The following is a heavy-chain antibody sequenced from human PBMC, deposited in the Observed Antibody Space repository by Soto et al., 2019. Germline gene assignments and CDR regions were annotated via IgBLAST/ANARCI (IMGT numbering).Heavy chain of an antibody. CDR1: VLTFKNYD. Sequence: GGSLRLSCVASVLTFKNYDMHWVRQSPGKGLEWLAILSHEGTQGFYAEPLKGRFAVSRDNSKNTLYLQLNSLTTEDTAVYYCVKGHCGVSCPSYEPPKQFESWGQGTLVTVSS. D-gene: IGHD2-21*01. J-gene: IGHJ4*02. CDR2: LSHEGTQG. CDR3: VKGHCGVSCPSYEPPKQFES. V-gene: IGHV3-30*18.